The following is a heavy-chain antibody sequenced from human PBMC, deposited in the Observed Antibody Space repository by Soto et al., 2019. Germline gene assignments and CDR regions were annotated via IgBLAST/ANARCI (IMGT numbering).Heavy chain of an antibody. V-gene: IGHV3-30*03. CDR2: ISYDGSNK. Sequence: GGSLRLSCAASGFTFSSYGMHWVRQAPGKGLEWVAVISYDGSNKYYADSVKGRFTISRDNSKNTLYLQMNSLRAEDTAVYYCVQTDTVDTDMNNDYWGQGTLVTVSS. D-gene: IGHD5-18*01. CDR1: GFTFSSYG. CDR3: VQTDTVDTDMNNDY. J-gene: IGHJ4*02.